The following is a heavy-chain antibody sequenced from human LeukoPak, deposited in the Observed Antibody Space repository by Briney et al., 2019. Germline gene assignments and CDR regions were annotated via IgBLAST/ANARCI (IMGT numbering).Heavy chain of an antibody. V-gene: IGHV3-72*01. Sequence: GGSLRLSCAASGFTFETFSMDWVRQAPGKGLEWVGRSRNKANSYTTEYAASVKGRFTISRDDSKNSLYLQMNSLKTEDTAVYYCRGGWSDYWGQGTLVTVSS. D-gene: IGHD6-19*01. J-gene: IGHJ4*02. CDR1: GFTFETFS. CDR3: RGGWSDY. CDR2: SRNKANSYTT.